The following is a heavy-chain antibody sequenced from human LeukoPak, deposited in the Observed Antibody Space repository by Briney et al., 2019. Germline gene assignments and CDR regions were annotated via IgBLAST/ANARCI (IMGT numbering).Heavy chain of an antibody. Sequence: GASVKVSCKASGYTFTSYGISWVRQAPGQGLEWMGWISAYNGNTNYAQKLQGRVTMTTDTSTSTAYVELRSLRSDDTAVYYCARDRGQEWLLYYWGQGTLVTVSS. CDR3: ARDRGQEWLLYY. V-gene: IGHV1-18*01. CDR2: ISAYNGNT. CDR1: GYTFTSYG. J-gene: IGHJ4*02. D-gene: IGHD3-3*01.